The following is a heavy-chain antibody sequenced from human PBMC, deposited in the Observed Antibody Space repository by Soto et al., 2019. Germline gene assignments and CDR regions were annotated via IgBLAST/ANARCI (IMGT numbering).Heavy chain of an antibody. D-gene: IGHD1-26*01. V-gene: IGHV1-69*01. Sequence: QVHLVQSGAEVKKPGSSVKVSCRTSGSSDRKYAIGWVRQAPGQGLEWMGLINPFYDTTNYAQKFQGRVTITADHSTGTSYLEVSSLRSEDTAVYYCARDVARSGSYVDHWGQGTLVTVSS. CDR3: ARDVARSGSYVDH. J-gene: IGHJ4*02. CDR1: GSSDRKYA. CDR2: INPFYDTT.